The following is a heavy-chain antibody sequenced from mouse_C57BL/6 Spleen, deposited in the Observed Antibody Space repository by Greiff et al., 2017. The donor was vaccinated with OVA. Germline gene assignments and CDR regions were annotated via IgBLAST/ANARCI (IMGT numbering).Heavy chain of an antibody. CDR2: IYPGSGST. CDR3: ARITTVVTYDFDD. CDR1: GYTFTSYW. J-gene: IGHJ2*01. D-gene: IGHD1-1*01. Sequence: QVQLQQPGAALVKPGASVQMSCKASGYTFTSYWITWVKQRPGQGLEWIGDIYPGSGSTNYNEKFKSKATLTVDTSSSTAYMQLSSLTSEDSAVYYCARITTVVTYDFDDWGQGTTLTVSS. V-gene: IGHV1-55*01.